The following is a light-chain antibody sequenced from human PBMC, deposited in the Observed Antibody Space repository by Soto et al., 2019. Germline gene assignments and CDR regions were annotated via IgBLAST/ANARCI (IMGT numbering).Light chain of an antibody. CDR2: DAS. CDR3: QQYNNLYT. J-gene: IGKJ2*01. V-gene: IGKV1-16*01. Sequence: DIHMTQSPSSLSASVGDRVTITCRTSQGIANYLAWFRQKPGKAPKSLIYDASTLQSGVPSRFSGSGSGTDFTLTISSLQPEDFATYYCQQYNNLYTFGQGTKLEIK. CDR1: QGIANY.